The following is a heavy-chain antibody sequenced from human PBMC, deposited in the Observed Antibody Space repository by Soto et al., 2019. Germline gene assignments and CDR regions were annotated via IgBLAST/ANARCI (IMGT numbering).Heavy chain of an antibody. Sequence: QVQLVESGGGVVQPGRSLRVSCAASGFTFRSNGMHWVRQAPGKGLEWVAVISYDGSEEYYADSVKGRFAISRDNSRNTLYLQMNNLRPEDTAAYYCAKDIGKQWHFLDYWGQGTLVTVSS. CDR1: GFTFRSNG. V-gene: IGHV3-30*18. CDR2: ISYDGSEE. J-gene: IGHJ4*02. D-gene: IGHD6-19*01. CDR3: AKDIGKQWHFLDY.